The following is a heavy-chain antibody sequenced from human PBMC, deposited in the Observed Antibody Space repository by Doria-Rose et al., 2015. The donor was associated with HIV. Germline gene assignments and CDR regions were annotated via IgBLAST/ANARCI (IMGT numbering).Heavy chain of an antibody. Sequence: SGPVLVKPTETLTLTCTVSGVSLSSPGMGVSWIRQPPGKALEWLANIFSIDDSSYTPSLKSRLTISRGTSKSQVVLTMTDMDPVDTATYYCARIKSSRWYHKYYFDFWGQGALVIVSA. CDR2: IFSIDDS. CDR3: ARIKSSRWYHKYYFDF. V-gene: IGHV2-26*01. D-gene: IGHD6-13*01. J-gene: IGHJ4*02. CDR1: GVSLSSPGMG.